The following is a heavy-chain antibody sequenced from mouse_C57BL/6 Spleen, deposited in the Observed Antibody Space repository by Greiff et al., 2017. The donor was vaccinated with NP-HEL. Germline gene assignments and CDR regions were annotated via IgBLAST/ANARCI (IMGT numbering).Heavy chain of an antibody. J-gene: IGHJ3*01. D-gene: IGHD2-1*01. V-gene: IGHV1-52*01. CDR1: GYTFTSYW. Sequence: QVQLKQPGAELVRPGSSVKLSCKASGYTFTSYWMHWVKQRPIQGLEWIGNIDPSDSETHYNQKFKDKATLTVDKSSSTAYMQLSSLTSEDSAVYYCARWGGNYPFAYWGQGTLVTVSA. CDR2: IDPSDSET. CDR3: ARWGGNYPFAY.